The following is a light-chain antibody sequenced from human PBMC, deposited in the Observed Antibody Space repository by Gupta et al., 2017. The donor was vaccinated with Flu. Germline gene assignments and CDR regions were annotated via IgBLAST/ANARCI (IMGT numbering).Light chain of an antibody. Sequence: QPVLTQPPSVSGAPGQRVTISCTGSSSNIGAGYDVHWYQQFPGTAPKLLFYGNTNRPSGVTERFSGSKSGTSASTATTGLQAEDEAYYYCPCPANDNSRCGFGGGTRFTVL. J-gene: IGLJ3*02. V-gene: IGLV1-40*01. CDR1: SSNIGAGYD. CDR2: GNT. CDR3: PCPANDNSRCG.